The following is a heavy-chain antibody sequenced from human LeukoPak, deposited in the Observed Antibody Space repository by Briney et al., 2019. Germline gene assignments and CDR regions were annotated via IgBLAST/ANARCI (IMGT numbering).Heavy chain of an antibody. CDR2: LSGTGDIT. Sequence: GGSLRLSCAASGFTFSNYAMYWVRQAPGKGLEWVSGLSGTGDITYYTDSVKGRFTISRDNSKNTLYLEMNNLRAEDTALYYCAKRGNAISFFDPWGQGTLVTVSS. CDR1: GFTFSNYA. J-gene: IGHJ5*02. D-gene: IGHD2/OR15-2a*01. CDR3: AKRGNAISFFDP. V-gene: IGHV3-23*01.